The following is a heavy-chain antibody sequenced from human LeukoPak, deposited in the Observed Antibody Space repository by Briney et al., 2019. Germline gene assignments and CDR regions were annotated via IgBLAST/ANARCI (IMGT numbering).Heavy chain of an antibody. CDR3: TSAIGTYDY. J-gene: IGHJ4*02. CDR1: GLTFSEYW. V-gene: IGHV3-74*03. CDR2: ISKDGGST. D-gene: IGHD2-2*01. Sequence: GGSLRLSCAVSGLTFSEYWMHWVRQDAGKGLVWVAGISKDGGSTEYADFVKGRCTISRDNAKNTLYLQMNSLTVDDTAVYYCTSAIGTYDYWGLAAQVTVSS.